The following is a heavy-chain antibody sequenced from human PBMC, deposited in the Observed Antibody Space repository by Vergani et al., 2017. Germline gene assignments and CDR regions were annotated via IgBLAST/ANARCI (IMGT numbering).Heavy chain of an antibody. CDR2: ISYDGSNK. CDR3: AKDRLRLRYPTGGAFDI. J-gene: IGHJ3*02. CDR1: GFTFSSYG. Sequence: QVQLVESGGGVVQPGRSLRLSCAASGFTFSSYGMHWVRQAPGKGLEWVAVISYDGSNKYYADSVKGRFTISRDNSKNTLYLQMNSLRAEDTCVYYCAKDRLRLRYPTGGAFDIWGQGTMVTVSS. D-gene: IGHD4-17*01. V-gene: IGHV3-30*18.